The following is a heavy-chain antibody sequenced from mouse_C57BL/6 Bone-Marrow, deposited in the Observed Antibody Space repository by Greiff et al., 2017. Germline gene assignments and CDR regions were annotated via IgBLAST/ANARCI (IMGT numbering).Heavy chain of an antibody. Sequence: VKLQESGAELVRPGASVTLSCKASGYTFTDYEMHWVKQTPVHGLEWIGAIDPETGGTAYNEKFKGKAILTADTASSTAYMELRSLTSEDSAVYYGTRSFITTVVAFDYWGQGTTLTVSS. D-gene: IGHD1-1*01. CDR3: TRSFITTVVAFDY. V-gene: IGHV1-15*01. J-gene: IGHJ2*01. CDR2: IDPETGGT. CDR1: GYTFTDYE.